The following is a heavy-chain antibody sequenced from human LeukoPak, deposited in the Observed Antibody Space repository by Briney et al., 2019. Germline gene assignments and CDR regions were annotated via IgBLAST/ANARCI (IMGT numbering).Heavy chain of an antibody. J-gene: IGHJ3*02. D-gene: IGHD3-9*01. CDR3: ASKYDILTGYLTDAFDI. CDR2: INPNSGGT. V-gene: IGHV1-2*06. Sequence: ASVKVSCKASGYTFTGYYMHWVRQAPGQGLEWMGRINPNSGGTNYAQKFQGRVTMTRDTSISTAYMELSRLRTDDTAVYYCASKYDILTGYLTDAFDIWAQGTMVTVLS. CDR1: GYTFTGYY.